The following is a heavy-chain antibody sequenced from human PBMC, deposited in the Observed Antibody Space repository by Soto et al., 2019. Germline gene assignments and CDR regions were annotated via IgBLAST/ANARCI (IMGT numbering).Heavy chain of an antibody. CDR2: IIPIFGTA. CDR1: GGTFSSYA. CDR3: ASQMVRGVRLVYYYGMDV. D-gene: IGHD3-10*01. Sequence: ASVKVSCKASGGTFSSYAISWVRQAPGQGLEWMGGIIPIFGTANYAQKFQGRVTITADESTSTAYMELSSLRSEDTAVYYCASQMVRGVRLVYYYGMDVWGQGTTVTVSS. V-gene: IGHV1-69*13. J-gene: IGHJ6*02.